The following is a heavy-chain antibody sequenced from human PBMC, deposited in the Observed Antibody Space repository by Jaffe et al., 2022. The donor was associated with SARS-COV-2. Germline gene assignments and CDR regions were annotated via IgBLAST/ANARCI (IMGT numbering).Heavy chain of an antibody. CDR3: ARDFGYGLRLGELSFAFDY. Sequence: EVQLVESGGGLVQPGGSLRLSCAASGFTFSSYSMNWVRQAPGKGLEWVSYISSSSSTIYYADSVKGRFTISRDNAKNSLYLQMNSLRAEDTAVYYCARDFGYGLRLGELSFAFDYWGQGTLVTVSS. J-gene: IGHJ4*02. V-gene: IGHV3-48*01. CDR1: GFTFSSYS. D-gene: IGHD3-16*02. CDR2: ISSSSSTI.